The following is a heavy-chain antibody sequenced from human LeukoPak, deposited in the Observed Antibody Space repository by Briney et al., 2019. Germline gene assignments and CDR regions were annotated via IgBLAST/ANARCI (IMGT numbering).Heavy chain of an antibody. V-gene: IGHV4-39*01. CDR3: ARHRGSSSNFDY. Sequence: PSETLSLTCTVSGGSISRNNYYWDWIRQPPGKGLEYIGSIYYSGSTYYTPSLKSRVTISVDTSKNQFSLKLSSVTATGTAVYYCARHRGSSSNFDYWGQGTLVTVSS. CDR1: GGSISRNNYY. D-gene: IGHD6-6*01. J-gene: IGHJ4*02. CDR2: IYYSGST.